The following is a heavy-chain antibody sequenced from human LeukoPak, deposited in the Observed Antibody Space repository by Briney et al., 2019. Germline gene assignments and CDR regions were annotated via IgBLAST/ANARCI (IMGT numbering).Heavy chain of an antibody. CDR2: ISAYNGNT. CDR3: AREFGHCYGDNCFYFFDT. Sequence: GASVKVSCKTSGYTFTSYGISWVRQAPGQGLEWMGWISAYNGNTNYAQNLQGRVTMTADTSTNTAYMELRSLRFDDTAVYYCAREFGHCYGDNCFYFFDTWGQGFRVTVSS. D-gene: IGHD4-23*01. CDR1: GYTFTSYG. V-gene: IGHV1-18*01. J-gene: IGHJ4*02.